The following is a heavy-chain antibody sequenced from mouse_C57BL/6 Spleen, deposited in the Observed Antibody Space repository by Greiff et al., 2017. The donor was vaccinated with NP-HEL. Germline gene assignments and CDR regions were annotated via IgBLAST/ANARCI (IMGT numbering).Heavy chain of an antibody. CDR2: INPNNGGT. V-gene: IGHV1-18*01. J-gene: IGHJ4*01. CDR3: ARGHYYSNYDAMDY. D-gene: IGHD2-5*01. Sequence: EVQLQQSGPELVKPGASVKIPCKASGYTFTDYNLDWVKQSHGKSLEWIGDINPNNGGTIYNQKFKGKATLTVDKSSSTDYMELRSLASEDTAVYYCARGHYYSNYDAMDYWGQGTSVTVSS. CDR1: GYTFTDYN.